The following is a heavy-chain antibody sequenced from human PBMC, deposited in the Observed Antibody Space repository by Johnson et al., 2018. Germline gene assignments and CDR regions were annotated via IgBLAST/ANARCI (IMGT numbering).Heavy chain of an antibody. CDR2: ISYDGSNK. J-gene: IGHJ1*01. CDR3: AKDGRLLRYFDGAFIFQH. Sequence: QVQLVQSGGGVVQPGRSLRLSCAASGFTFSSYGMHWVRQAPGKGLEWVAVISYDGSNKYYADSVKGRFTISRDNSKNTLYPQMNSLRAEDTAVYYWAKDGRLLRYFDGAFIFQHWGQGTLVTVSS. CDR1: GFTFSSYG. D-gene: IGHD3-9*01. V-gene: IGHV3-30*18.